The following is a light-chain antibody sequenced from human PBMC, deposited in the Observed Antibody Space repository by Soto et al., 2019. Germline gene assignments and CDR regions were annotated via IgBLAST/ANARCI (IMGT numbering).Light chain of an antibody. Sequence: AIRMTQSPSSLYASTGDRVTITCRASQGISSYLAWYQQKPGKAPKLLIYAASTLQSGVPSRFSGSGSGTDFTLTISCLQSEDFATYYCQQYYSYPSLTFGGGTKVEIK. J-gene: IGKJ4*01. CDR2: AAS. CDR3: QQYYSYPSLT. CDR1: QGISSY. V-gene: IGKV1-8*01.